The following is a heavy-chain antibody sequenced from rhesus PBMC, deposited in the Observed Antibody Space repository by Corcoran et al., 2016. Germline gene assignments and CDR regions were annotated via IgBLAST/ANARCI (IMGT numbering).Heavy chain of an antibody. D-gene: IGHD6S26*01. V-gene: IGHV4-160*01. CDR3: ARGYSSGWSYNYGLDS. Sequence: QVQLQESGPGLVKPSETLSLTCAASGYSISSNYWSWIRQPPGKGLEWIGYIYGRIGSTYYNPSLKSRVTISTDTSKNQFSLKLSSVTAADTAVYYCARGYSSGWSYNYGLDSWGQGVVVTVSS. CDR1: GYSISSNY. J-gene: IGHJ6*01. CDR2: IYGRIGST.